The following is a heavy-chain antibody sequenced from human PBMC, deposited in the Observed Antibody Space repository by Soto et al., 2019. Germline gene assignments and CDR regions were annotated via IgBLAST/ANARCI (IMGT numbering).Heavy chain of an antibody. Sequence: SMRLSCAGSRFTFYDYAMHCVRKGPGKGLERVSGINWNNGSKGYADSAKVRFTVAADNGKISPYLHLYCLRAEDTALYFCAKDRDGTYFYYFDCWGQGILVSVAS. J-gene: IGHJ4*02. V-gene: IGHV3-9*01. CDR1: RFTFYDYA. CDR3: AKDRDGTYFYYFDC. D-gene: IGHD1-26*01. CDR2: INWNNGSK.